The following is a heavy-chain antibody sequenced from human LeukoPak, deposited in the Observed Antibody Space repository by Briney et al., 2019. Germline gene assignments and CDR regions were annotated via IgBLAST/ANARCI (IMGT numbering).Heavy chain of an antibody. Sequence: PGGSLRLSCAASGFTVSSNYMSWVRQAPGKGLEWVSVIYSGGSTYYADSVKGRFTISRDNSKNTLYLQMNSLRAEDMAVYYCARQNYDFWSGYYYYYYYMDVWGKGTTVTVSS. D-gene: IGHD3-3*01. V-gene: IGHV3-53*01. CDR3: ARQNYDFWSGYYYYYYYMDV. CDR2: IYSGGST. CDR1: GFTVSSNY. J-gene: IGHJ6*03.